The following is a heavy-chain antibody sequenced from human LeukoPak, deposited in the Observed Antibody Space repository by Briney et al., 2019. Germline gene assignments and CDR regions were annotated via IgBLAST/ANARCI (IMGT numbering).Heavy chain of an antibody. CDR3: ARGSDDFWNGYSPSY. J-gene: IGHJ4*02. CDR1: GYTFTGYY. V-gene: IGHV1-2*02. CDR2: INPNSGGT. D-gene: IGHD3-3*01. Sequence: ASVKVSCKASGYTFTGYYMHSVRQPPGQGLKGMGWINPNSGGTNYAQKFQGRVTMTRDTSISTAYMELSRLRSDDTAVYYCARGSDDFWNGYSPSYWGQGTLVTVSS.